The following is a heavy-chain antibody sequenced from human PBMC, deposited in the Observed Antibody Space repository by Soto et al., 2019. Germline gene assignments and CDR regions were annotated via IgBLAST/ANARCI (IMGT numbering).Heavy chain of an antibody. V-gene: IGHV3-30-3*01. CDR3: ARDISYGFYGMDV. Sequence: GGSLRLSCAASGFTFSSYAMHWVRQAPGKGLEWVAVISYDGSNKYYADSVKGRFTISRDNSKNTLYLQMNSLRAEDTAVYYCARDISYGFYGMDVWGQGTTVTVSS. CDR2: ISYDGSNK. J-gene: IGHJ6*02. D-gene: IGHD3-10*01. CDR1: GFTFSSYA.